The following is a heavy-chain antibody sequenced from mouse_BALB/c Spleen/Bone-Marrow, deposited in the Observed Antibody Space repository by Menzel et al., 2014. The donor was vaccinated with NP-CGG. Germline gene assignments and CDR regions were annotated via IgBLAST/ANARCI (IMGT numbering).Heavy chain of an antibody. D-gene: IGHD1-1*01. CDR1: GFNIKDTY. Sequence: EVQLQESGAELVKPGASVKLSCTASGFNIKDTYMHWVKQRPEQGLEWIGRIDPANGNTKYDPKFQGKATITADTSSNTGYLQLSNLTTEDTAVYYCASYYYGSSRFTYWGQGTLVTVSA. J-gene: IGHJ3*01. CDR2: IDPANGNT. V-gene: IGHV14-3*02. CDR3: ASYYYGSSRFTY.